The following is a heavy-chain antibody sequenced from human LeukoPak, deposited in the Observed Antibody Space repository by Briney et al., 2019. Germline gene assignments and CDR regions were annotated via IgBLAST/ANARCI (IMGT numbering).Heavy chain of an antibody. CDR1: GGSISSYY. D-gene: IGHD4-17*01. J-gene: IGHJ4*02. CDR3: ARLSPDYADYYFDY. CDR2: IYYSGST. Sequence: SETLSLTCTVSGGSISSYYWSWIRQPPGKGLEWIGYIYYSGSTNYNPSLKSRVTISVDTSKNQFSLKLSSVTAADTAVYYCARLSPDYADYYFDYWGQGTLVTVSS. V-gene: IGHV4-59*01.